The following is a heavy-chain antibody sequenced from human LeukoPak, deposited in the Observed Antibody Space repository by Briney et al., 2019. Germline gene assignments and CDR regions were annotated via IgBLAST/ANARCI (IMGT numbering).Heavy chain of an antibody. J-gene: IGHJ6*03. CDR3: AKDRCSNGIGCYYYYMDV. Sequence: PGGSLRLSCEASGFTVSSNYMSWVRQAPGKGLEWVSVIYSGGTTYYADSVKGRFSISRDSSKNILYLQMNSLRAEDTTIYYCAKDRCSNGIGCYYYYMDVWGKGTTVTISS. CDR1: GFTVSSNY. D-gene: IGHD2-8*01. CDR2: IYSGGTT. V-gene: IGHV3-53*05.